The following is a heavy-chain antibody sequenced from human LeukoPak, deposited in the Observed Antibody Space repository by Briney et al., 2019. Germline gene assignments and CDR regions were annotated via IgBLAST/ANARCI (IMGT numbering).Heavy chain of an antibody. D-gene: IGHD2-2*01. Sequence: PSETLSLTCAVYGGSVSGYYWSWIRQPPGKGLEWIGEINHSGSTNYNPSLKSRVTISVDTSKNQFSLKLSSVTAADTAVYYCANGVVVVPAAQSPSYNWFDPWGQGTLVTVSS. V-gene: IGHV4-34*01. CDR2: INHSGST. J-gene: IGHJ5*02. CDR3: ANGVVVVPAAQSPSYNWFDP. CDR1: GGSVSGYY.